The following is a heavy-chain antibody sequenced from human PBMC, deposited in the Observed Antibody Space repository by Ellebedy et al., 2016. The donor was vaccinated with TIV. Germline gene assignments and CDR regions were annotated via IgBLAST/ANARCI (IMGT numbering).Heavy chain of an antibody. D-gene: IGHD3-10*01. CDR2: INHNGST. V-gene: IGHV4-34*01. J-gene: IGHJ5*02. Sequence: SETLSLTCAVYGGSFSGYYWSWIRQPPGKGLEWIGEINHNGSTNYNPSLKSRVTISVDTSKNQFSLKLSSVTAADTAVYYCARQFGVRGVSCWFDPWGQGTLVTVSS. CDR1: GGSFSGYY. CDR3: ARQFGVRGVSCWFDP.